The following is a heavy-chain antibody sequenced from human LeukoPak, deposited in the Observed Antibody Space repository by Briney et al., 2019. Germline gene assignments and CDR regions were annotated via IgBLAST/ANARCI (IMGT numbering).Heavy chain of an antibody. CDR3: ARDLWFGELYYGMDV. J-gene: IGHJ6*02. CDR1: GYTFTGYY. CDR2: INPNSGGT. Sequence: ASVKVSCKASGYTFTGYYMHWVRQAPGQGLEWMGWINPNSGGTNYAQKFQGRVTMTRDTSIGTAYMELSRLRSDDTAVYYCARDLWFGELYYGMDVWGQGTTVTVSS. V-gene: IGHV1-2*02. D-gene: IGHD3-10*01.